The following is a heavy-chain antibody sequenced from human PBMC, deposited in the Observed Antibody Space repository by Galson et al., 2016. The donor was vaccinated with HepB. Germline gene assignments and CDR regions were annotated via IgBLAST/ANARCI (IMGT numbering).Heavy chain of an antibody. CDR1: GFTLNTYA. Sequence: SLRLSCAASGFTLNTYAMSWVRQAPGKGLEWVSTLTGNSASTSYADSVRGRFNVSRDDSTNTLYLQMNSLRAEDTAVYFCARPIRPYYYYFVMDVWGQGTTVTVSS. CDR3: ARPIRPYYYYFVMDV. V-gene: IGHV3-23*01. J-gene: IGHJ6*02. CDR2: LTGNSAST.